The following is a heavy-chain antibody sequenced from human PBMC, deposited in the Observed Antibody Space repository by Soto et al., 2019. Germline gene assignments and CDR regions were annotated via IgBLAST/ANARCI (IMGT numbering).Heavy chain of an antibody. CDR1: GYTFTSYG. Sequence: QVQLVQSGAEVKKPGASVKVSCKASGYTFTSYGISWVRQAPGQGLEWMGWISAYNGNTKYSQKFQGRVTITRDTSASTAYMELSSLRSEDTAVYYCASSENEYSSGWYSWGQGTLVTVSS. CDR3: ASSENEYSSGWYS. D-gene: IGHD6-19*01. J-gene: IGHJ4*02. V-gene: IGHV1-18*04. CDR2: ISAYNGNT.